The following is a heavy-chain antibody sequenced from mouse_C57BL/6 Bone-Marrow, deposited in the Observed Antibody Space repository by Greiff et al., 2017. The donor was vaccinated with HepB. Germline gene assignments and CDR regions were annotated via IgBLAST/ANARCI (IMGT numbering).Heavy chain of an antibody. CDR2: IDPANGNT. Sequence: VQLKESVAELVRPGASVKLSCTASGFNIKNTYMHWVKQRPEQGLEWIGRIDPANGNTKYAPKFQGKATITADTSSNTAYLQLSSLTSEDTAIYYCASSYYGPWYFDVWGTGTTVTVSS. V-gene: IGHV14-3*01. CDR1: GFNIKNTY. D-gene: IGHD1-2*01. CDR3: ASSYYGPWYFDV. J-gene: IGHJ1*03.